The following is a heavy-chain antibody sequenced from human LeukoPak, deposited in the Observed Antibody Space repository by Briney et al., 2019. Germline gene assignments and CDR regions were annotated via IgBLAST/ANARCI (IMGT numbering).Heavy chain of an antibody. CDR1: GGSFSSYY. J-gene: IGHJ4*02. Sequence: SETLSLTCAVYGGSFSSYYWSWIRQPPGKGLEWIGEINHSGNTNYNPSLKSRVTISVDTSKNRFSLKVTSVTAADTAVYYCARGYPSYGSDYWGQGTLVTVSS. V-gene: IGHV4-34*01. CDR3: ARGYPSYGSDY. D-gene: IGHD5-18*01. CDR2: INHSGNT.